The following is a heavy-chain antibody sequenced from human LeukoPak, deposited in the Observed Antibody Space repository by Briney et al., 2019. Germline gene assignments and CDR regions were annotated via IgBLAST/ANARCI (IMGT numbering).Heavy chain of an antibody. Sequence: SETLSLTRTVSGASISSGSYNWRWIRQSPGKGLEWIGSIYFSGSTYYNPSLKSRLSISVDTSKNQFSLKLSSVTAADTAVYFCARGRWPNYYEIRVKCSFDPWGRGTLVTVSS. CDR3: ARGRWPNYYEIRVKCSFDP. V-gene: IGHV4-39*01. CDR2: IYFSGST. D-gene: IGHD3-22*01. CDR1: GASISSGSYN. J-gene: IGHJ5*02.